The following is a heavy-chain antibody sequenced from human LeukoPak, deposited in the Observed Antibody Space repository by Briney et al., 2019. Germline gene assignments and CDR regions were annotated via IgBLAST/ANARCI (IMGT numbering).Heavy chain of an antibody. V-gene: IGHV3-72*01. CDR2: SRNKAKSYTT. J-gene: IGHJ4*02. CDR3: VRLGSVSGSDYLDY. CDR1: GFTFSDHF. D-gene: IGHD6-19*01. Sequence: PGGSLRLSCAVSGFTFSDHFLDWVRQAPGKGLEWVGRSRNKAKSYTTEYAASVKGRFTISRDDSKNSLYLQMNSLETEDTAVYYCVRLGSVSGSDYLDYWGQGTLVTVSS.